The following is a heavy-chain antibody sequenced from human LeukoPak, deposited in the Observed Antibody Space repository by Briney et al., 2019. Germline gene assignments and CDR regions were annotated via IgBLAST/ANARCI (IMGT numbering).Heavy chain of an antibody. V-gene: IGHV1-46*01. Sequence: ASVKVSCEASSYTFTRYGISWVRQAPGQGLEWMGIINPSGGSTSYAQKFQGRVTMARDTSTSTVYMELSSLRSEDTAVYYCATTRGDYLDYWGQGTLVTVSS. D-gene: IGHD3-10*01. CDR3: ATTRGDYLDY. CDR2: INPSGGST. CDR1: SYTFTRYG. J-gene: IGHJ4*02.